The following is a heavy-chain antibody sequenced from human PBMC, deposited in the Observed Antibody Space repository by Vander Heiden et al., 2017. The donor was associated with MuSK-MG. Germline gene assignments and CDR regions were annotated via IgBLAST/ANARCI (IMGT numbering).Heavy chain of an antibody. CDR3: ARAKQIYRSCGMDV. CDR2: ISYDGTNK. Sequence: QVQVVVTGGGVVQLGRSLKPPRPHSGLTLSSYAMHWVRQAPGKGLEWMAVISYDGTNKFYADSVKGRFTISRDNSKNTLCLQMNGLRAEDAAVYYCARAKQIYRSCGMDVWGQGTTVTVSS. CDR1: GLTLSSYA. D-gene: IGHD1-26*01. J-gene: IGHJ6*02. V-gene: IGHV3-30*04.